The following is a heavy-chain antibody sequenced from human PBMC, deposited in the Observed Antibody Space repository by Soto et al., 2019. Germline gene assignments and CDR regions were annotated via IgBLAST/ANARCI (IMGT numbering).Heavy chain of an antibody. D-gene: IGHD7-27*01. J-gene: IGHJ4*02. CDR3: ARKAWVKFDY. CDR1: GDSISSSVW. V-gene: IGHV4-4*02. Sequence: SETLSLTCAVSGDSISSSVWWTWVRQPPGKGLEWIGEVFHTGNTNYNPSPKSRVTMSVDKSTNEFSLKVTSVTAADTAIYYCARKAWVKFDYWGQGALITVSS. CDR2: VFHTGNT.